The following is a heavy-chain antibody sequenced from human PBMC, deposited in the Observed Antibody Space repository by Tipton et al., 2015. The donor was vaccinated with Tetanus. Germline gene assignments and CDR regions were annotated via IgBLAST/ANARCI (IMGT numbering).Heavy chain of an antibody. CDR3: AKDGGYSSGWYVGY. CDR1: GFVFSSYA. D-gene: IGHD6-19*01. CDR2: IYAGGDT. V-gene: IGHV3-23*03. Sequence: SLRLSCAASGFVFSSYAMGWVRQAPGKGLEWVSGIYAGGDTYYADSVKGRFTISRDNSKNTVYLQMNSLRAEDTAVYYCAKDGGYSSGWYVGYWGQGTLVTVSS. J-gene: IGHJ4*02.